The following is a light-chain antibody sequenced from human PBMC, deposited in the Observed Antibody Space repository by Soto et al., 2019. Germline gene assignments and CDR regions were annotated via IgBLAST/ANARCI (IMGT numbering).Light chain of an antibody. CDR2: DAS. J-gene: IGKJ4*02. Sequence: EIVLTQSPAPLSLSPGERATLSCRASQSVSTYLAWYQQKPCQAPRLLIYDASNRATGIPARFSGSGSETDFTLTISILEPEDYAVYYCQQRSNWLTFGGGTKGEIK. CDR3: QQRSNWLT. V-gene: IGKV3-11*01. CDR1: QSVSTY.